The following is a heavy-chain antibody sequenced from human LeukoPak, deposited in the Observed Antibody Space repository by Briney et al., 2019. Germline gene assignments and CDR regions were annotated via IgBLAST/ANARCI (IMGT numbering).Heavy chain of an antibody. J-gene: IGHJ4*02. D-gene: IGHD3-3*01. CDR1: GGSFSGYY. Sequence: SETLSLTCAVYGGSFSGYYWSWIRQRPRKGLEWIGEINHSGSTNYNPSPKNRVTISIDTSKNQFSLQLSSVTAGDTAVDSRARGRKRLGVVIRPQAGSAFDYWGQGTLVTVSS. CDR3: ARGRKRLGVVIRPQAGSAFDY. CDR2: INHSGST. V-gene: IGHV4-34*01.